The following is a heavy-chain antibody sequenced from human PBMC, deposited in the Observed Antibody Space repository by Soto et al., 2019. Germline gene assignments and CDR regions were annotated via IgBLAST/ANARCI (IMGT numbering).Heavy chain of an antibody. Sequence: SVKVSCKASGGTFSSYAISWVRQAPGQGLEWMGGIIPIFGTANYAQKFQGRVTITADESTSTAYMELSSLRSEDTAVYYCARVDIAVAGPTYHCFDPWGQGTLVTVS. CDR2: IIPIFGTA. V-gene: IGHV1-69*13. CDR3: ARVDIAVAGPTYHCFDP. D-gene: IGHD6-19*01. CDR1: GGTFSSYA. J-gene: IGHJ5*02.